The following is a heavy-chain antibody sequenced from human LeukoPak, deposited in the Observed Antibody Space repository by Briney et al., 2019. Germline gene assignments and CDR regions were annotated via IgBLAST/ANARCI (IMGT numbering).Heavy chain of an antibody. J-gene: IGHJ6*04. CDR1: GFTFSNYA. D-gene: IGHD6-13*01. CDR3: TKAARIAGPSYYYGRDV. CDR2: ISGIGGST. V-gene: IGHV3-23*01. Sequence: GGSLRLSCAASGFTFSNYAMSWVRQAPGKGLEWLSAISGIGGSTYYADSVTGRFTISRDNSNNTLDLQMNSLRADDTAVYYCTKAARIAGPSYYYGRDVWGKGATVTVST.